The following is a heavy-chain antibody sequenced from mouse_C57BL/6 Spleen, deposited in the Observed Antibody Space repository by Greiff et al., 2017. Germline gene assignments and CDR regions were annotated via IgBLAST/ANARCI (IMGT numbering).Heavy chain of an antibody. V-gene: IGHV5-12*01. CDR1: GFTFSDYY. CDR3: ARHGVTTEWYFDV. CDR2: ISNGGGST. J-gene: IGHJ1*03. D-gene: IGHD2-2*01. Sequence: EVHLVESGGGLVQPGGSLKLSCAASGFTFSDYYMYWVRQTPEKRLEWVAYISNGGGSTYYPDTVKGRFTISRDNAKNTLYLQMSRLKSEDTAMYYCARHGVTTEWYFDVWGTGTTVTVSS.